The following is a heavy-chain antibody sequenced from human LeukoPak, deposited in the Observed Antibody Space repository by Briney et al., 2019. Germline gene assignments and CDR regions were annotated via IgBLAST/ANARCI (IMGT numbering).Heavy chain of an antibody. Sequence: ASVKVSCKASGYTFTSYGISWVRQAPGQGLEWMGWISAYNGNTNYAQKLQGRVTMTTDTSTSTAYMELRSLRSDDTAVYYCARAEYYDFWSGYYRDSYYYYMDVWGKGTTVTVSS. J-gene: IGHJ6*03. V-gene: IGHV1-18*01. CDR3: ARAEYYDFWSGYYRDSYYYYMDV. D-gene: IGHD3-3*01. CDR2: ISAYNGNT. CDR1: GYTFTSYG.